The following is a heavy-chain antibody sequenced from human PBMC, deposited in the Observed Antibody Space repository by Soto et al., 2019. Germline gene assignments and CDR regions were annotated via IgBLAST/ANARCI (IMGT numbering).Heavy chain of an antibody. J-gene: IGHJ4*02. CDR3: ARDRGDGDDYLDY. CDR1: GYTLNDYL. Sequence: QVQLLQSGAEVRKPGASVRVSCKASGYTLNDYLIYWVRQAPGEGLEWMGRFNPKSEGTAFAQSFQGRVTLARDTSINAVYMELSSLRSEDTAVYYCARDRGDGDDYLDYWGQGIMVTVSS. V-gene: IGHV1-2*02. D-gene: IGHD2-21*02. CDR2: FNPKSEGT.